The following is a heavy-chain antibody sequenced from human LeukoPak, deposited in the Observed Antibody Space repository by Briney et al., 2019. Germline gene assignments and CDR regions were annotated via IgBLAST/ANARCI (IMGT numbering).Heavy chain of an antibody. CDR1: GFTFSSYS. CDR3: ARPIAVAGIDRYAFDI. V-gene: IGHV3-21*01. D-gene: IGHD6-19*01. CDR2: ISSSSSYI. Sequence: GGSLRLSCAASGFTFSSYSMNWVRQAPGKGLEWVSSISSSSSYIYYADSVKGRFTISRDNAKNTLYLQMNSLRAEDTAVYYCARPIAVAGIDRYAFDIWGQGTMVTVSS. J-gene: IGHJ3*02.